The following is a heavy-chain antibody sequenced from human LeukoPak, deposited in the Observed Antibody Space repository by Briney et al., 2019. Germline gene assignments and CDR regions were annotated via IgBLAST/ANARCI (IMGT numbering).Heavy chain of an antibody. D-gene: IGHD3-22*01. CDR3: ARARYYYDSSGYNGAFDI. Sequence: SETLSLTCNAPGGSISSYYLSWIPQPPRKGLKWLGYVYYSGSNNYNHSLKTRVTISVDTSKNQFSLKLSSVTAADTAVYYCARARYYYDSSGYNGAFDIWGQGTMVTVSS. J-gene: IGHJ3*02. V-gene: IGHV4-59*01. CDR1: GGSISSYY. CDR2: VYYSGSN.